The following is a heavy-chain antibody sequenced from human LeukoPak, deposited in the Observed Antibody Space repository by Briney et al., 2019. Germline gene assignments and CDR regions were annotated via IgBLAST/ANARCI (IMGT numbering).Heavy chain of an antibody. J-gene: IGHJ4*02. V-gene: IGHV1-24*01. CDR1: GHTPSKLS. D-gene: IGHD2/OR15-2a*01. Sequence: SGKVSCKVSGHTPSKLSIHWVRQAPGEGLEWIGGFDLEDGETILAQNFRGRCTVTEDTPTNTAYMELSSLEPGAPARFSCGTGGEPIYSVYFPFWGQGTPVTVSS. CDR2: FDLEDGET. CDR3: GTGGEPIYSVYFPF.